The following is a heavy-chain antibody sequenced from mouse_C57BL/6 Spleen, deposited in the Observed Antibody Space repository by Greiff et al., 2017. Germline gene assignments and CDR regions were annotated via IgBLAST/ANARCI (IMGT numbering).Heavy chain of an antibody. CDR3: SRAYYSNPYYYAMDY. Sequence: QVQLLESGPGLVPPSQSLSITCTVSGFSLTSYAISWVRQPPGKGLEWLGVIWIGGGTNYNSALKSRLSIRKDNSKSQVFLKMNSLQTDDTARYYGSRAYYSNPYYYAMDYWGQGTSVTVSS. D-gene: IGHD2-5*01. J-gene: IGHJ4*01. CDR2: IWIGGGT. CDR1: GFSLTSYA. V-gene: IGHV2-9-1*01.